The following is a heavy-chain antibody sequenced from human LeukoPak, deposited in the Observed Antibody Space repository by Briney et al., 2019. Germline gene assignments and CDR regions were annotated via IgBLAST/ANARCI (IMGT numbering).Heavy chain of an antibody. CDR3: AREPYGGNSPY. CDR1: GFTFSSYG. Sequence: QSGGSLRLSCAASGFTFSSYGMHWVRQAPGKGLEWVAVIWYDGSNKYYADSVKGRFTISRDNSKNTLYLQMNGLRAEDTAVYYCAREPYGGNSPYWGQGTLVTVSS. CDR2: IWYDGSNK. J-gene: IGHJ4*02. D-gene: IGHD4-23*01. V-gene: IGHV3-33*01.